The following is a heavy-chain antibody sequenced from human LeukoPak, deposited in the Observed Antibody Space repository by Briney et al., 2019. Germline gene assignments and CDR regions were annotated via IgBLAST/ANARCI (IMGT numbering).Heavy chain of an antibody. CDR3: ARSSGWPFYFDF. CDR1: GFIFVSYD. V-gene: IGHV3-23*01. J-gene: IGHJ4*02. CDR2: ITGGGGVT. D-gene: IGHD6-19*01. Sequence: GGSLRLSSAASGFIFVSYDMSWVRQAPGKGLEWVSSITGGGGVTYYADSVKGRFTISRDNSRGTLHLQMNSLRAEDTALYYCARSSGWPFYFDFWGQGTLVTVSS.